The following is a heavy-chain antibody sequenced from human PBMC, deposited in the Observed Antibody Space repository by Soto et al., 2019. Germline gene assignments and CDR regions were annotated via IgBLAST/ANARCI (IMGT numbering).Heavy chain of an antibody. CDR1: GFTFSSYG. J-gene: IGHJ4*02. Sequence: QVQLVESGGGVVQPGRSLRLSCAASGFTFSSYGMHWVRQAPGKGLEWVAVISYDGSNKYYADSVKGRFTISRDNSKNTLYLQMNSLRAEDTAVYYCAKGERIVVVHWGQGTLVTVSS. CDR3: AKGERIVVVH. CDR2: ISYDGSNK. D-gene: IGHD3-22*01. V-gene: IGHV3-30*18.